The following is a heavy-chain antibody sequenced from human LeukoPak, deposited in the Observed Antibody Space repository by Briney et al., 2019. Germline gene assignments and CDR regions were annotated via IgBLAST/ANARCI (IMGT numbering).Heavy chain of an antibody. CDR2: ISYDGSNK. CDR1: GFTFSSYA. J-gene: IGHJ4*02. Sequence: GGSLRLSCAASGFTFSSYAMHWVRQAPGKGLEWVAVISYDGSNKYYADSVKGRFTISRDNSKNTLYLQMNSLRAEDTAVYYCARVVGGDYWGQGTLVTVSS. V-gene: IGHV3-30*04. D-gene: IGHD2-15*01. CDR3: ARVVGGDY.